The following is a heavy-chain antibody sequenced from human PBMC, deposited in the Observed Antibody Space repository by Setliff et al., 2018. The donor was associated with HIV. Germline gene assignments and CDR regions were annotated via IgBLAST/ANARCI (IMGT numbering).Heavy chain of an antibody. Sequence: GGSLRLSCVASGFTVHNHAAHWVRQIPGKGLEWVSGIFLEGGGTDYADSVKGRFTISRDNSKNTLYLQMNSLRAEDTAVYYCVGMDIVVVLPPDVWGQGTTVTVS. D-gene: IGHD2-21*01. J-gene: IGHJ6*02. CDR1: GFTVHNHA. CDR3: VGMDIVVVLPPDV. CDR2: IFLEGGGT. V-gene: IGHV3-9*01.